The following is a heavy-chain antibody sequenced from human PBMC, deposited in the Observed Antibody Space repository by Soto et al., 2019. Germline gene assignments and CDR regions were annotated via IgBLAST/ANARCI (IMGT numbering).Heavy chain of an antibody. V-gene: IGHV1-69*13. D-gene: IGHD3-9*01. CDR1: GGTFSSYA. Sequence: SVKVSCKASGGTFSSYAISWVPQAPGQGLEWMGGIIPIFGTANYAQKFQGRVTITADESTSTAYMELSSLRSEDTAVYYCARSPTYYDILTGYYGRLLDPCAHGTMVTGSS. CDR3: ARSPTYYDILTGYYGRLLDP. J-gene: IGHJ5*02. CDR2: IIPIFGTA.